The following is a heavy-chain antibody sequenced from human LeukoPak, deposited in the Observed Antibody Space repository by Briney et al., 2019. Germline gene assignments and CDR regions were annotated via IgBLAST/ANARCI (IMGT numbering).Heavy chain of an antibody. CDR2: IHYTGST. Sequence: PSETLSLTCTVSGGSISSYYWSWLRQSPGKGLECIGYIHYTGSTNYNPSLKSRVTISVETSKNQFSLKLKSVTAADTAVYYCARGGYYGSGNDFRFDPWGQGTLVTVSS. J-gene: IGHJ5*02. CDR1: GGSISSYY. V-gene: IGHV4-59*01. D-gene: IGHD3-10*01. CDR3: ARGGYYGSGNDFRFDP.